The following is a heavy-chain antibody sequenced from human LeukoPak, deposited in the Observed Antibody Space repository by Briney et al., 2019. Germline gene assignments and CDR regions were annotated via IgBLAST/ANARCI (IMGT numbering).Heavy chain of an antibody. CDR3: ARENTMIRGAFDAFDI. CDR1: GRSLSSYY. J-gene: IGHJ3*02. Sequence: SETLSLTCSVSGRSLSSYYWTWIRQPPGKGLDWIGYIYYSGSTNYHPSLKSRVTVSVDTSTNQFSLKLSSVTAADTAVYYCARENTMIRGAFDAFDIWGQGTMVTVSS. D-gene: IGHD3-10*01. V-gene: IGHV4-59*01. CDR2: IYYSGST.